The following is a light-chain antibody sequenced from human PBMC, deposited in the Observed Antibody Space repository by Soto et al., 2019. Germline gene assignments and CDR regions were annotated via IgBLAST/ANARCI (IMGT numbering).Light chain of an antibody. CDR3: QQYYSYPLT. Sequence: AIRMTQSPSSLSASTGDRVTITCRASQGISSYLAWYQQKPGKAPKLLIYAASTLQSGVSSRFSGSGSGTDFTLTISCLQSEDFATYYCQQYYSYPLTFGQGTRLETK. J-gene: IGKJ5*01. V-gene: IGKV1-8*01. CDR2: AAS. CDR1: QGISSY.